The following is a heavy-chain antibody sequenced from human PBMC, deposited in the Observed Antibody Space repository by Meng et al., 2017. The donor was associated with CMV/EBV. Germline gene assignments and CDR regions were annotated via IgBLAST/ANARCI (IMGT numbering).Heavy chain of an antibody. V-gene: IGHV3-33*06. J-gene: IGHJ6*02. CDR2: IWYDGSNK. D-gene: IGHD6-13*01. CDR1: GFTFSSYG. CDR3: AKEQGSMRQQLAYYYYGMDV. Sequence: GGSLRLSCAASGFTFSSYGMHWVRQAPGKGLGWVAVIWYDGSNKYYADSVKGRFTISRDNSKNTLYLQMNSLRAEDTAVYYCAKEQGSMRQQLAYYYYGMDVWGQGTTVTVSS.